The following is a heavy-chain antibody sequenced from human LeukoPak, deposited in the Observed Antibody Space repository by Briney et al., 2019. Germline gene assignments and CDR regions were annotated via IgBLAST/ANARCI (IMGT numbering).Heavy chain of an antibody. D-gene: IGHD3-16*01. V-gene: IGHV3-43*01. Sequence: GGSLRLSCAASGFTYDDYTMHWVRQAPGKGLEWVSLISWDGGSTYYADSVKGRFTISRDNSKNSPYLQMNSLRTEDTALYYCAKDRGVMDYYMDVWGKGTRSPSP. CDR3: AKDRGVMDYYMDV. CDR2: ISWDGGST. CDR1: GFTYDDYT. J-gene: IGHJ6*03.